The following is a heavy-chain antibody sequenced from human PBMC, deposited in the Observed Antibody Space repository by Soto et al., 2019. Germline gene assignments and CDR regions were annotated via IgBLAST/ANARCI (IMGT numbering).Heavy chain of an antibody. J-gene: IGHJ4*02. V-gene: IGHV4-34*01. CDR1: GWSFSGYY. CDR3: ARVEDPIKVSFDY. CDR2: INHSGST. D-gene: IGHD5-12*01. Sequence: SETLSLACAVYGWSFSGYYWSWIRQPPGKGLEWIGEINHSGSTNYNPSLKSRVTISVDTSKNQFSLKLSSVTAADTAVYYCARVEDPIKVSFDYWGQGTLVTVSS.